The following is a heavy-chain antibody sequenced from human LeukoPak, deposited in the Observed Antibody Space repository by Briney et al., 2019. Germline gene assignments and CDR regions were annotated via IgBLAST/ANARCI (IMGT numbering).Heavy chain of an antibody. CDR3: TRDLMDYDVSTGLHHYYMDV. D-gene: IGHD3-9*01. J-gene: IGHJ6*02. CDR1: GFTFSSYW. V-gene: IGHV3-7*01. CDR2: INQDGTEK. Sequence: PGGSLRLSCAASGFTFSSYWMSWVRQAPGKGLEWVANINQDGTEKYYVDSVKGRFTISRDNAKKSLYLQMNSLRAEDTAVYYCTRDLMDYDVSTGLHHYYMDVWGQGTTVTVSS.